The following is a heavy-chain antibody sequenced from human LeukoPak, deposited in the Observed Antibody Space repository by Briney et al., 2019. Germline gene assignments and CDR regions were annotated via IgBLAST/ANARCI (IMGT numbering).Heavy chain of an antibody. V-gene: IGHV4-34*01. CDR1: GGSFSGYY. CDR3: ARGLGFDP. J-gene: IGHJ5*02. Sequence: SETLSLTCAVYGGSFSGYYWSWIRQPPGKGLEWIGEINHSGSTDYNPSLKSRVTISVDTSKNQFSLKLSSVTAADTAVYYCARGLGFDPWGQGTLVTVSS. CDR2: INHSGST.